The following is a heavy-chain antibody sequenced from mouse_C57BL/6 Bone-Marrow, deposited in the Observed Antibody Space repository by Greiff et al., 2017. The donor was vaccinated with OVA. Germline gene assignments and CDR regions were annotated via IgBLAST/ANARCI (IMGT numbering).Heavy chain of an antibody. CDR2: INPNNGGT. CDR3: ARSYDYDGAYFDY. Sequence: VHVKQSGPELVKPGASVKIPCKASGYTFTDYNMDWVKQSHGKSLEWIGDINPNNGGTIYNQKFKGKATLTVDKSSSTAYMELRSLTSEDTAVYYCARSYDYDGAYFDYWGQGTTLTVSS. J-gene: IGHJ2*01. D-gene: IGHD2-4*01. V-gene: IGHV1-18*01. CDR1: GYTFTDYN.